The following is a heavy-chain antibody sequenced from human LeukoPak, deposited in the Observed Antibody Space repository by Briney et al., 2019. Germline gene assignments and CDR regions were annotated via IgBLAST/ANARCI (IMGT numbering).Heavy chain of an antibody. Sequence: GGSLRLSCAASGFTFRTYSMKWVRQAPGRGLEWVSYISDSSAMYYADSVRGRFTISRENDKNSLFLQMNSLRAENTAVYYCARDGGYSGFDADCWGQGTLVTVSS. CDR3: ARDGGYSGFDADC. V-gene: IGHV3-48*01. CDR1: GFTFRTYS. J-gene: IGHJ4*02. CDR2: ISDSSAM. D-gene: IGHD5-12*01.